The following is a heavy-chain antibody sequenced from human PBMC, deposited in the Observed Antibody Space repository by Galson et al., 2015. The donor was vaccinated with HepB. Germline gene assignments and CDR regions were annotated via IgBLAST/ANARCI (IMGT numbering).Heavy chain of an antibody. CDR2: IASSSSTV. Sequence: SLRLSCAASGFTFATYGMNWVRQAPGKGLEWVSYIASSSSTVFYSDSVKGRFTTSRDNAQNSLHLHMTNLTAEDTALYYCARDLIPSTPAPDYFDYWGQGTLVAVS. V-gene: IGHV3-48*04. CDR3: ARDLIPSTPAPDYFDY. D-gene: IGHD6-13*01. CDR1: GFTFATYG. J-gene: IGHJ4*02.